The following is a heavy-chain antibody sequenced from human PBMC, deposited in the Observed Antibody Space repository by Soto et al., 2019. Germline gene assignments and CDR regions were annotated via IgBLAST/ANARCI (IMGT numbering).Heavy chain of an antibody. V-gene: IGHV4-39*01. CDR1: GGSISSVGYY. J-gene: IGHJ1*01. CDR3: AGTYYDSSGYYQYFQH. D-gene: IGHD3-22*01. Sequence: PSETLSLTCTVSGGSISSVGYYWSWIRQHPGKGLEWIGYIYYSGSTYYNPSLKSRVTISVDTSKNQFSLKLNSVTAADTAVYYCAGTYYDSSGYYQYFQHWGQGTLVTVSS. CDR2: IYYSGST.